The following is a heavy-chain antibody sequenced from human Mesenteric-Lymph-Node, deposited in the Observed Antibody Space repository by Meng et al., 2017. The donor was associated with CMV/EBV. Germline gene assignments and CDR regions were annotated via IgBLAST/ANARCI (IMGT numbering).Heavy chain of an antibody. CDR1: GFTFSSYG. J-gene: IGHJ4*02. D-gene: IGHD3-3*01. CDR3: AKDRSGYYDFDY. CDR2: IRYDGSNK. Sequence: GGSLRLSCAASGFTFSSYGMHWVRQAPGKGLEWVAFIRYDGSNKYYADSVKGRFTISRDNSKNTLNLQMNSLRAEDTAVYYCAKDRSGYYDFDYWGQGTLVTVSS. V-gene: IGHV3-30*02.